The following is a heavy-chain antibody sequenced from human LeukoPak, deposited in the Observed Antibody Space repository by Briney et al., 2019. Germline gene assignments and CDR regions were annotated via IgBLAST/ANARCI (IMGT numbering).Heavy chain of an antibody. D-gene: IGHD3-3*02. CDR2: IYYSGST. J-gene: IGHJ4*02. CDR3: AREDLAVRADPR. V-gene: IGHV4-30-4*01. Sequence: SETLSLTCTVSGGSISSGDYYWSWIRQPPGKGLEWIGYIYYSGSTYYNPSLKSRVTISVDTSKNQFSLKLSSVTAADTAVYYCAREDLAVRADPRWGQGTLVTVSS. CDR1: GGSISSGDYY.